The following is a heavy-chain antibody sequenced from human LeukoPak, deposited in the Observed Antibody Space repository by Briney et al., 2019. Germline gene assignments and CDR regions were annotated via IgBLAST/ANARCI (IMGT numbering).Heavy chain of an antibody. D-gene: IGHD1-7*01. CDR2: INHSGST. CDR1: GGSFSGYY. Sequence: SETLSLTCAVYGGSFSGYYWSWIRQPPGKGLERIGEINHSGSTSYNPSLKSRVTISVDTSKNQFSLKLSSVTAADTAVYYCARGELELRSNAPTYFDYWGQGTLVTVSS. J-gene: IGHJ4*02. CDR3: ARGELELRSNAPTYFDY. V-gene: IGHV4-34*01.